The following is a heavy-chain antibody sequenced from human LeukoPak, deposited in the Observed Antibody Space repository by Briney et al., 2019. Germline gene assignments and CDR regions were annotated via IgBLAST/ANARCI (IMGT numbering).Heavy chain of an antibody. V-gene: IGHV4-39*01. CDR3: TSRMYSSSSRLNFDY. Sequence: PSETLSLTCTVSGGSISSSSYYWGWIRLPPGKGLEWIGSIYYSGSTYYNPSLKSRVTISVDTSKNQFSLKLSSVTAADTAVYYCTSRMYSSSSRLNFDYWGQGTLVTVSS. J-gene: IGHJ4*02. D-gene: IGHD6-6*01. CDR2: IYYSGST. CDR1: GGSISSSSYY.